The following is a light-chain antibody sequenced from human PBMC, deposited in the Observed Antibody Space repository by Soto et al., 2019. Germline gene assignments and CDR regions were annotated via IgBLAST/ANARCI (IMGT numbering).Light chain of an antibody. J-gene: IGKJ2*01. CDR1: QSISSW. Sequence: DIQMTQSPSTLSASVGDRLTITCRASQSISSWLAWYQQKPGKAPKLLIFDASSLESGVPSRFSGSGSGTEFTLTISSLQPDDFAAYYCQQYNGFSYTFGPGTKLEIK. CDR2: DAS. V-gene: IGKV1-5*01. CDR3: QQYNGFSYT.